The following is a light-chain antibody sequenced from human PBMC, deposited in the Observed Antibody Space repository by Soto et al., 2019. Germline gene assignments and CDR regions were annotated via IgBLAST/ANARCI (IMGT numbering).Light chain of an antibody. V-gene: IGKV3-20*01. J-gene: IGKJ4*01. CDR3: QQFSSYPLT. Sequence: EFVLTQSPGTLSLSPGERATLSCRASQTVRNNYLARYLQKPVQAARLLIYVPCSKATGMPDRLSGGGSGTDITLTISRLEPEDFAVYYCQQFSSYPLTFGGGTKVDI. CDR1: QTVRNNY. CDR2: VPC.